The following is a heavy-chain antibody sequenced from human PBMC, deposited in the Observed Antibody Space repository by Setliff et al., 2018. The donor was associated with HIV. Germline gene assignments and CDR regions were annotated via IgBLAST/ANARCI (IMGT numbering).Heavy chain of an antibody. J-gene: IGHJ5*02. Sequence: TLSLTCTVSGGSISSGDYYWSWIRQPPGKGLEWIGYIYYSGSTYYNPSLKSRVTISVDTSKNQFSLKLSSVTAADAAVYYCASRVYYYDSSGYLREEGFDPWGQGTLVTVSS. D-gene: IGHD3-22*01. V-gene: IGHV4-30-4*08. CDR2: IYYSGST. CDR3: ASRVYYYDSSGYLREEGFDP. CDR1: GGSISSGDYY.